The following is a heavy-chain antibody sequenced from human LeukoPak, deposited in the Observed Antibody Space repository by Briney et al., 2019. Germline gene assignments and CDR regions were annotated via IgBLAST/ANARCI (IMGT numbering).Heavy chain of an antibody. V-gene: IGHV4-34*01. CDR1: SGSFSGYY. D-gene: IGHD3-16*02. J-gene: IGHJ4*02. CDR3: ARGFPPYDYVWGSYRLYYFDY. CDR2: INHSGST. Sequence: SETLSLTCAVYSGSFSGYYWSWIRQPPGKGLEWIGEINHSGSTNYNPSLKSRVTISVDTSKNQFSLKLSSVTAADTAVYYCARGFPPYDYVWGSYRLYYFDYWGQGTLVTVSS.